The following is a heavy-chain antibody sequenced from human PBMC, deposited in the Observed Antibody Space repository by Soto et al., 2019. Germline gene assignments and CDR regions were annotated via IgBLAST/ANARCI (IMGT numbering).Heavy chain of an antibody. D-gene: IGHD2-2*01. CDR2: ISYDGTIT. Sequence: GGSLRLSCAASGFTISNYGMHWVRQAPGKGLEWVAVISYDGTITYYADSVKGRFTISRDNSKNTLYLQMNSLRTEDTAVYYCATTRVGPCSSSICFSGSLDGMAVW. J-gene: IGHJ6*01. CDR1: GFTISNYG. V-gene: IGHV3-30-3*01. CDR3: ATTRVGPCSSSICFSGSLDGMAV.